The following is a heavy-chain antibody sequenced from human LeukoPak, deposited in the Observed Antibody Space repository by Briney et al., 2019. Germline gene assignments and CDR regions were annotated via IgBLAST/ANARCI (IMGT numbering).Heavy chain of an antibody. D-gene: IGHD6-6*01. CDR2: IHPGDSDT. V-gene: IGHV5-51*01. Sequence: PGESLKISCKGSGYSFTSYWIGWVRQMPGKGLEWMGIIHPGDSDTRYSPSFQGQVTISADKSISTAYLQWSSLKASDTAMYYCASHQGYSSSWWYYGMDVWGQGTTVTVSS. CDR3: ASHQGYSSSWWYYGMDV. CDR1: GYSFTSYW. J-gene: IGHJ6*02.